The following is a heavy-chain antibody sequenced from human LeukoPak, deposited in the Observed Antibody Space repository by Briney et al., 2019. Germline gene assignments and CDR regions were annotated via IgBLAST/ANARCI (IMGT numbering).Heavy chain of an antibody. V-gene: IGHV4-4*07. CDR3: ARRRALRPDGAFDI. CDR1: GGSLSSYY. J-gene: IGHJ3*02. D-gene: IGHD5-12*01. Sequence: SETLSLTCTVSGGSLSSYYWSWIRQPAGKGLEWIGRIYTSGSTNYNPSLKSRVTMSVDTSKNQFPLKLSSVTAADTAVYYCARRRALRPDGAFDIWGQGTMVTVSS. CDR2: IYTSGST.